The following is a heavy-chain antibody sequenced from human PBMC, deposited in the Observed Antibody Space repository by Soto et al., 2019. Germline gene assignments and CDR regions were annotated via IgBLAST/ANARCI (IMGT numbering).Heavy chain of an antibody. CDR2: ISAYNGNT. J-gene: IGHJ5*02. Sequence: ASVKVSCKASGYTFTSYGISWVRQVPGQGLEWMGWISAYNGNTNYAQKLQGRVTMTTDTSTSTAYMELRSLRSDDTAVYYCARDPTPYLLQDNWFDPWGQGTLVTVSS. CDR3: ARDPTPYLLQDNWFDP. V-gene: IGHV1-18*01. CDR1: GYTFTSYG. D-gene: IGHD3-22*01.